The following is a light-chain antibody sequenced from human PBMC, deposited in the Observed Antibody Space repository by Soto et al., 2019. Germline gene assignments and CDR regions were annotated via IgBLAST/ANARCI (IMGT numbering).Light chain of an antibody. V-gene: IGLV1-40*01. J-gene: IGLJ1*01. CDR2: GNS. CDR3: QSYDSSLSGVV. CDR1: SSNIGAGYD. Sequence: QSVLTQPPSVAGAPGQRVTISCTGSSSNIGAGYDVHWYQQLPGTATKLLIYGNSNRPSGVPDRFSGSKSGTSASLAITGLQAEDEADYYCQSYDSSLSGVVFGTGTKLTV.